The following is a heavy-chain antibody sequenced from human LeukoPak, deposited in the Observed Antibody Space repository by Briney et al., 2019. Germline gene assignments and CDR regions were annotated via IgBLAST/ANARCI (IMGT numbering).Heavy chain of an antibody. J-gene: IGHJ4*02. CDR1: GFTFSSYA. CDR2: ISGSGGST. V-gene: IGHV3-23*01. Sequence: PGGSLRLSCAASGFTFSSYAMSWVRQAPGKGLEWVSAISGSGGSTYYADSVKGRFTISRDNSKNTLYLQMNSLRAEDTAVYYCVRAHRRSSSYTWDYFDYWGQGTLVTVSS. CDR3: VRAHRRSSSYTWDYFDY. D-gene: IGHD3-16*02.